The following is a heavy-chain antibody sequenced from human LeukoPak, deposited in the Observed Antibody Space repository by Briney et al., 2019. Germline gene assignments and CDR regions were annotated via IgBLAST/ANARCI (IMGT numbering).Heavy chain of an antibody. J-gene: IGHJ4*02. CDR1: GGSISSYY. CDR2: IYYSGST. Sequence: SETLSLTCTVSGGSISSYYWSWTRQPPGKGLEWIGYIYYSGSTNYNPSLKSRVTISVDTSKNQFSLKLSSVTAADTAVYYCARRAVAAHFDYWGQGTLVTVSS. V-gene: IGHV4-59*08. CDR3: ARRAVAAHFDY. D-gene: IGHD6-19*01.